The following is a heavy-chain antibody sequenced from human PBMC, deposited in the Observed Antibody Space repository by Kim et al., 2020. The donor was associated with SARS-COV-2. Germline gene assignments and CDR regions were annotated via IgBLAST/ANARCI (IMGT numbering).Heavy chain of an antibody. D-gene: IGHD3-10*01. J-gene: IGHJ5*02. CDR3: ARFYGSGNNWFDP. Sequence: YHPSLKRLGTISVDTSTNPFSLKLSSVTAADTAVYYCARFYGSGNNWFDPWGQGTLVTVSS. V-gene: IGHV4-39*01.